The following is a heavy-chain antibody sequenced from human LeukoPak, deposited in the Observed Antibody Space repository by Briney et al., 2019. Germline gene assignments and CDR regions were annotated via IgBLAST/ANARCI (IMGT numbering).Heavy chain of an antibody. CDR2: IIPIFGTA. Sequence: SVKVSCKASGGTFSSYAISWVRQAPGQGLGWMGGIIPIFGTANYAQKFQGRVTITADESTSTAYMELSSLRSEDTAVYYCARALHVPDFDASDIWGQGTMVTVSS. D-gene: IGHD1-14*01. V-gene: IGHV1-69*13. CDR1: GGTFSSYA. CDR3: ARALHVPDFDASDI. J-gene: IGHJ3*02.